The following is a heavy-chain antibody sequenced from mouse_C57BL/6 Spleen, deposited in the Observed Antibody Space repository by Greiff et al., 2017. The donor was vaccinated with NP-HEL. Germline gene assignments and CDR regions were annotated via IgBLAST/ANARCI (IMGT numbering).Heavy chain of an antibody. Sequence: QVQLQQPGAELVKPGASVKLSCKASGYTFTSYWMQWVKQRPGQGLEWIGEIDPSDSYTNYNQKFKGKATLTVDTSSSTAYLQLSSLTSEDSAVYYCARGDYEGYFGGRGTGATVTVSS. D-gene: IGHD1-1*01. CDR1: GYTFTSYW. V-gene: IGHV1-50*01. J-gene: IGHJ1*03. CDR2: IDPSDSYT. CDR3: ARGDYEGYFGG.